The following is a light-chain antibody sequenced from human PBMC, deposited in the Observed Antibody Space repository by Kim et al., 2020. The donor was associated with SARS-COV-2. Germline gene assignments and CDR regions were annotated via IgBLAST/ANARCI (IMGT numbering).Light chain of an antibody. CDR2: GAF. V-gene: IGKV3-15*01. CDR3: QQYDNWPRT. Sequence: VSPGERATLSCRASQSVNSNLAWYQHKPDQPPRLLIYGAFIRAPGVPARFSGSGSGTEFTLTITSLQSEDFAAYYCQQYDNWPRTFGQGTKVEIK. CDR1: QSVNSN. J-gene: IGKJ1*01.